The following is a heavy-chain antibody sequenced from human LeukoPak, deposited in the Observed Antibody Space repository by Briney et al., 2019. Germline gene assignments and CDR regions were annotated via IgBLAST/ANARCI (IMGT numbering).Heavy chain of an antibody. CDR1: GYTFTSYY. Sequence: ASVKVSCKASGYTFTSYYIHWVRQAPGQGLEWMGLINPSGGSTSYAQKFQGRVTMTRDTSTSTVYMEVSSLRSEDTAVYYCARDPDILTGYPHYYFDYWGQGTLVTVSS. J-gene: IGHJ4*02. CDR2: INPSGGST. D-gene: IGHD3-9*01. V-gene: IGHV1-46*01. CDR3: ARDPDILTGYPHYYFDY.